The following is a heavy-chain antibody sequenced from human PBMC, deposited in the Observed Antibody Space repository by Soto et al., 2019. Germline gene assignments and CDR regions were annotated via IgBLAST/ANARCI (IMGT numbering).Heavy chain of an antibody. CDR3: ARGGGSTSCYEGFDP. CDR1: SGSISSSNW. CDR2: IYHSGST. J-gene: IGHJ5*02. V-gene: IGHV4-4*02. D-gene: IGHD2-2*01. Sequence: QVQLQESGPGLVKPSGTLSLTCAVSSGSISSSNWWSWVRQPPGKGLEWIGEIYHSGSTNYNPSLKSRVTISAYKSKNQFSMKLSAVTAEDKCVYYCARGGGSTSCYEGFDPWGQGPLVTVSS.